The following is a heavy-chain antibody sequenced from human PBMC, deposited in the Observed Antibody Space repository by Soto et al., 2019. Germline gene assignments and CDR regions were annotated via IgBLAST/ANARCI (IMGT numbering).Heavy chain of an antibody. CDR1: GGTFSSYT. V-gene: IGHV1-69*04. J-gene: IGHJ5*02. CDR3: ARDPTNCRGGSCYPTSWFDP. Sequence: GASVKVSCKASGGTFSSYTISWVRQAPGQGLEWMGRIIPILGIANYAQKFQGRVTITADKSTSTAYMELSSLRSEDTAVYYCARDPTNCRGGSCYPTSWFDPWGQGTLVTVSS. CDR2: IIPILGIA. D-gene: IGHD2-15*01.